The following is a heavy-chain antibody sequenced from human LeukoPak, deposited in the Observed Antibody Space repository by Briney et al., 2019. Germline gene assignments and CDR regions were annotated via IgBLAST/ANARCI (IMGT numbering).Heavy chain of an antibody. CDR2: ISGSGGSR. V-gene: IGHV3-23*01. CDR1: GFTFSSYA. J-gene: IGHJ4*02. D-gene: IGHD1-26*01. Sequence: PGGSLRLSCAASGFTFSSYAMSWVRQAPGKGLEWVSVISGSGGSRYYADSVKGRFTISRDNSKNRLYLQMNSLRAEDTAVYYCAKDRTTAIVGATFDYWGLGTLVTVSS. CDR3: AKDRTTAIVGATFDY.